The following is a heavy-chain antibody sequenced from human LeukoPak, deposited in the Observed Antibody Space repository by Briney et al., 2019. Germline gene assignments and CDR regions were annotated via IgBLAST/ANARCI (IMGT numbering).Heavy chain of an antibody. CDR2: ISYDGSNK. D-gene: IGHD6-13*01. CDR3: AKDRQQLVPDGMDV. CDR1: GFTFSSYG. V-gene: IGHV3-30*18. J-gene: IGHJ6*02. Sequence: GRSLRPSCAASGFTFSSYGMHWVRQAPGKGLEWVAVISYDGSNKYYADSVKGRFTISRDNSKNTLYLQMNSLRAEDTAVYYCAKDRQQLVPDGMDVWGQGTTVTVSS.